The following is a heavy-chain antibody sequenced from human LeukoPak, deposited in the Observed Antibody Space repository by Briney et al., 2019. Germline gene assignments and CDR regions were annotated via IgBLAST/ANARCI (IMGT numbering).Heavy chain of an antibody. J-gene: IGHJ5*02. Sequence: SETLSLTCAVYGGSLNNHYWSWIRQSPGKGLEWFGEGNHNEGTKYNPSLKSRVTISADSSRNQFSLKLTSVTAADTGVYYCAKNGQSGFSFDPWGQGTLVTVSS. CDR1: GGSLNNHY. V-gene: IGHV4-34*01. D-gene: IGHD1-26*01. CDR2: GNHNEGT. CDR3: AKNGQSGFSFDP.